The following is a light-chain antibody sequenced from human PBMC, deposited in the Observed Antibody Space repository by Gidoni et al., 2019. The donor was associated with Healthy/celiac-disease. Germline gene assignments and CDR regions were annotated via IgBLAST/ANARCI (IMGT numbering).Light chain of an antibody. J-gene: IGKJ1*01. CDR2: DAS. CDR1: QGISSA. V-gene: IGKV1-13*02. Sequence: AIQLTQPPSSLSASVGDRVTITCRASQGISSALAWYQQKPGKAPKLLIYDASRLESGVPSRFSGSGSGTDFTLTISSLQPEDFATYYCQQFNSYPTWTFGQXTKVEIK. CDR3: QQFNSYPTWT.